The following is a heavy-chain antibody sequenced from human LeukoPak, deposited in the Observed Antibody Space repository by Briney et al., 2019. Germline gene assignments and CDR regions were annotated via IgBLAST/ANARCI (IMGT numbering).Heavy chain of an antibody. D-gene: IGHD5-12*01. CDR1: GGSMSPYY. CDR2: VYYSGST. V-gene: IGHV4-59*01. CDR3: ARDGSASGYDYAFDY. Sequence: SETLSLTCTVSGGSMSPYYWNWIRQSPGERMEWIGYVYYSGSTNYNPSLKSRVTISVDTSKKQFSLRLNSVTAADTAVYFCARDGSASGYDYAFDYWGQGALVTVSS. J-gene: IGHJ4*02.